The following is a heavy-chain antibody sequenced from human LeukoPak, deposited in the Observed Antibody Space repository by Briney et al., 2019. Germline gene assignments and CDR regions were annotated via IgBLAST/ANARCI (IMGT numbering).Heavy chain of an antibody. V-gene: IGHV4-59*12. J-gene: IGHJ5*02. CDR1: GGSISSYY. CDR3: ARRHYDFWSGSLGWFDP. CDR2: IYYSGST. Sequence: SETLSLTCTVSGGSISSYYWSWIRQPPGKGLEWIGYIYYSGSTNYNPSLKSRVTISVDTSKNQFSLKLSSVTAADTAVYYCARRHYDFWSGSLGWFDPWGQGTLVTVSS. D-gene: IGHD3-3*01.